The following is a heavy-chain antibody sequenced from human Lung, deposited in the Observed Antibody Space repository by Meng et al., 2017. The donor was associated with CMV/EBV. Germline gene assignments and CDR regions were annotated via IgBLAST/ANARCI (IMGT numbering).Heavy chain of an antibody. J-gene: IGHJ6*02. CDR2: KKQDGSEK. V-gene: IGHV3-7*01. CDR3: ARDRGRYGIDV. CDR1: GFTFSSYW. Sequence: SCAASGFTFSSYWMSWVRQAPGKELEWVANKKQDGSEKYYVDSGKRRFTISRDNAKNSLYLQMNSLRADDTAVYYCARDRGRYGIDVWGQGATVTVSS.